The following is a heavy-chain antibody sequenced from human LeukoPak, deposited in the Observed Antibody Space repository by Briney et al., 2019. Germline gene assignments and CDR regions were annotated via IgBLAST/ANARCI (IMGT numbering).Heavy chain of an antibody. CDR3: PKDMGYNWNDDS. D-gene: IGHD1-20*01. J-gene: IGHJ5*01. CDR2: ISGDGGST. V-gene: IGHV3-43*02. CDR1: GFTFDDYA. Sequence: GGSLRLSCAASGFTFDDYAMHWVRQAPGKGLEWVSLISGDGGSTYYADSVKGRFTISRDNSKNSLYLQMNSLRTEDTALYYCPKDMGYNWNDDSWGQGTLLTVSS.